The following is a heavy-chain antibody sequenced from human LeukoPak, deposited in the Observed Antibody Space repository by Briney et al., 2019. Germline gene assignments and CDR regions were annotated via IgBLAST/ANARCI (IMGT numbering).Heavy chain of an antibody. D-gene: IGHD5-12*01. CDR3: ARHAGYTGGAFDI. V-gene: IGHV4-59*08. J-gene: IGHJ3*02. CDR2: IYYTGTT. Sequence: PSETLSLTRTLSGGSINNYYLSWVRQSPGKGLEWIGYIYYTGTTNYSPSLKSRVIMSVDTSRNQVSLNLSSVTAADTALYYCARHAGYTGGAFDIWGQGTMVTVSS. CDR1: GGSINNYY.